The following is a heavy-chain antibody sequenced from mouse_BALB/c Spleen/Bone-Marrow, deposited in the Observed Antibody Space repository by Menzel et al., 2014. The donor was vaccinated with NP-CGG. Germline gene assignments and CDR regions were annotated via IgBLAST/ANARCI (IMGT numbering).Heavy chain of an antibody. CDR3: TRDYYGP. V-gene: IGHV3-8*02. J-gene: IGHJ2*01. CDR2: ISYSGNT. D-gene: IGHD1-2*01. Sequence: AQLKDSGPSLVKPSQTLSLTCSVTGDSITSGYWNWIRKFPGNKLEYMGYISYSGNTYYNPSLISRISITRDTSKNQYYLQLNSVTTEDTATYYCTRDYYGPWGQGTTLTVSS. CDR1: GDSITSGY.